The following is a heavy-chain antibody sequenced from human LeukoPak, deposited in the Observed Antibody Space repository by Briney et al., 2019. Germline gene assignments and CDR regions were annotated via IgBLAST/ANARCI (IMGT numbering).Heavy chain of an antibody. V-gene: IGHV3-23*01. D-gene: IGHD1-1*01. CDR1: GFTLSSYA. J-gene: IGHJ3*02. CDR3: AKDLDALTPVDAFDI. Sequence: GGSLRLSCAGSGFTLSSYAMSWVRQAPGKGLEWVSAISGSGGSTYYADSVKGRFTISRDNSKNTLYLQMNSLRAEDTAVYYCAKDLDALTPVDAFDIWGQGTMVTVSS. CDR2: ISGSGGST.